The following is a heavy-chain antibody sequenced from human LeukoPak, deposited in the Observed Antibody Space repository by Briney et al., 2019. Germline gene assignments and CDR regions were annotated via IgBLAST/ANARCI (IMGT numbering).Heavy chain of an antibody. J-gene: IGHJ6*02. D-gene: IGHD3-10*01. CDR2: FDPEDGET. CDR3: ATDYPPYGSGSYYYGMDV. CDR1: GYTLTELS. V-gene: IGHV1-24*01. Sequence: ASVKVSCKVSGYTLTELSMHWVRQAPGKGLEWMGGFDPEDGETIYAQKFQGRVTMTEDTSTDTAYMELSSLRSEDTAVYYCATDYPPYGSGSYYYGMDVWGQGTTVTVSS.